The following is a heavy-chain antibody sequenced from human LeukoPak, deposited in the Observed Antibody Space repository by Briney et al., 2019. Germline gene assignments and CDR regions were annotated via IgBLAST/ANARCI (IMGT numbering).Heavy chain of an antibody. CDR2: IYTSGST. J-gene: IGHJ5*02. CDR1: GGSISSYY. Sequence: SETLSLTCTVSGGSISSYYWSWIRQPAGKGLEWIGRIYTSGSTNYNPSLKSRVTMSVDTSKNQFSLKLSSVTAADTAVYYCARGAGYCSSTSCYMTPLDPWGQGTLVTVSS. D-gene: IGHD2-2*02. CDR3: ARGAGYCSSTSCYMTPLDP. V-gene: IGHV4-4*07.